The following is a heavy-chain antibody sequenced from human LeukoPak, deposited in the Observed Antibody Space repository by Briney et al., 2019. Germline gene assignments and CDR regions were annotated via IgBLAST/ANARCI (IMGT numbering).Heavy chain of an antibody. Sequence: ASVKVSCKASGGTFSSYAISWVRQAPGQGLEWMGGIIPIFGTANYAQKFQGRVTITADESTSTAYMELSSLRSEDTAVYYCARVPHNWGGYFDYWGQGTLVTVSS. D-gene: IGHD1-1*01. CDR3: ARVPHNWGGYFDY. V-gene: IGHV1-69*01. CDR1: GGTFSSYA. CDR2: IIPIFGTA. J-gene: IGHJ4*02.